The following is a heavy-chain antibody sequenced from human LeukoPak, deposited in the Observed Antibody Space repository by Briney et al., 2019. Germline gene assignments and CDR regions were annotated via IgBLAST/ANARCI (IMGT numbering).Heavy chain of an antibody. CDR2: IYYSGRT. CDR1: GGSISSYY. V-gene: IGHV4-59*08. Sequence: SETLSLTCTVSGGSISSYYWSWIRQPPGKGLEWIGYIYYSGRTNYNPSLKSRVTISVDTSKNQFSLKLSSVTAADTAVYYCARGYCSGGTCYGYFDLWGRGTPVTVSS. D-gene: IGHD2-15*01. CDR3: ARGYCSGGTCYGYFDL. J-gene: IGHJ2*01.